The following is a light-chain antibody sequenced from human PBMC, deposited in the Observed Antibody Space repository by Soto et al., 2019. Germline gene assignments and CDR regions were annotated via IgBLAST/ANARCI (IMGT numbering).Light chain of an antibody. CDR3: QQNNSYPIT. CDR2: AAS. J-gene: IGKJ5*01. CDR1: QGINSY. V-gene: IGKV1-9*01. Sequence: DIQLTQSPSFLSASVGDRVTITCRASQGINSYLAWYQQKPGKVPKLLIYAASTLQSGVPSRFSGSGSGTEFTLTISSLQPEDFATYYCQQNNSYPITFGQGTRLEIK.